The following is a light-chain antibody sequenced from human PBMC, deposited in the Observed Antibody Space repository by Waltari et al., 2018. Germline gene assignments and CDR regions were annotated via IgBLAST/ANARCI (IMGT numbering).Light chain of an antibody. CDR2: GST. CDR3: QSYDTSLSVV. Sequence: QSVLTQPPSVSGAPGQRVTIPCTGSGSNTGAGSDVHWYQQPPRAAPKLLIYGSTSRPLGVPDRFFGSTSGTSASLVIIGLQAEDEGDYYCQSYDTSLSVVFGGGTKLTVL. V-gene: IGLV1-40*01. CDR1: GSNTGAGSD. J-gene: IGLJ3*02.